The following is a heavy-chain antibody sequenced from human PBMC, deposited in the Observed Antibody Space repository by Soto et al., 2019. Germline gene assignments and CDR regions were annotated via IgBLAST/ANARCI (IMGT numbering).Heavy chain of an antibody. CDR2: IIPIFGTA. J-gene: IGHJ4*02. Sequence: SVKVSCKASGGTFSSYAISWVRQAPGQGLEWMGGIIPIFGTANYAQKFQGRVTITADESTSTAYMELSSLRSEDTAVYYCARKGYYASSGYSRFDYWGQGTLVTVSS. D-gene: IGHD3-22*01. CDR1: GGTFSSYA. V-gene: IGHV1-69*13. CDR3: ARKGYYASSGYSRFDY.